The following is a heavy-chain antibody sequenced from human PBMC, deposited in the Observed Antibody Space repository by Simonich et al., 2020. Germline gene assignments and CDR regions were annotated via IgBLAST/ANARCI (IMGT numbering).Heavy chain of an antibody. J-gene: IGHJ4*02. CDR2: KNHNRGGR. CDR3: ARWPAIPASYGSGSYFDY. CDR1: GYTFTGYY. Sequence: QVQLVQSGAEVKKPGASVKVSCKASGYTFTGYYMHWVRQAPGQGLERMGRKNHNRGGRNYAQKVQGRVPMTRGTSISTAYMELSRLRSDDTAVYYCARWPAIPASYGSGSYFDYWGQGTLVTVSS. V-gene: IGHV1-2*02. D-gene: IGHD3-10*01.